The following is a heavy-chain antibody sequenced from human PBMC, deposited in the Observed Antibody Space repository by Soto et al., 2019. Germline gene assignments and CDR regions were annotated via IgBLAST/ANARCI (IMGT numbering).Heavy chain of an antibody. Sequence: GGSLRLSCAASGFTFSSYEMNWVRQAPGKGLEWVSYISSSASTIYYADSVKGRFTISRDDAKNSLYLQMNSLRAEDTAVYYCARGFPLGYCSSTSCSGWSDPWGQGTLVTVSS. CDR1: GFTFSSYE. CDR3: ARGFPLGYCSSTSCSGWSDP. CDR2: ISSSASTI. V-gene: IGHV3-48*03. J-gene: IGHJ5*02. D-gene: IGHD2-2*01.